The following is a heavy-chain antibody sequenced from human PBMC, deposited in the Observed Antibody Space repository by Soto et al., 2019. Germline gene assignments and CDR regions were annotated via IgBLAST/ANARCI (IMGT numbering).Heavy chain of an antibody. CDR3: VGGFNYGVSI. J-gene: IGHJ3*02. D-gene: IGHD5-18*01. Sequence: QVQLVESGGGLVKPGGSLRLSCAASGFTFSDYYMSWIRQAPGKGLGWVSYISSSGSHTNGVDSVKGRFTISRDNARNSLHLQMNSLRVEDTAVYYCVGGFNYGVSIWGQGTMVTVSS. V-gene: IGHV3-11*06. CDR2: ISSSGSHT. CDR1: GFTFSDYY.